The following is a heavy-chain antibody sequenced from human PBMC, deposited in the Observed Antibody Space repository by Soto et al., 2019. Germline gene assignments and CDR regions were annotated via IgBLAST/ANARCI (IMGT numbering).Heavy chain of an antibody. D-gene: IGHD2-15*01. V-gene: IGHV4-39*02. Sequence: SETLSLTCTVSGGSISSSNYHWGWIRQPPGKGLEWIGSMYYSGSTYYNPSLKSRVTISVDTSKNQFSLKLSSVTAADTAVYYCAREGGGYCSGGSCQVDYWGQGTLVTVSS. J-gene: IGHJ4*02. CDR1: GGSISSSNYH. CDR3: AREGGGYCSGGSCQVDY. CDR2: MYYSGST.